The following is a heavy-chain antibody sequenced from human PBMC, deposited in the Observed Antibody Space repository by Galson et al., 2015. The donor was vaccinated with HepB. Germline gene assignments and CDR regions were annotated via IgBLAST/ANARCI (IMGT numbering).Heavy chain of an antibody. J-gene: IGHJ4*02. V-gene: IGHV1-18*01. CDR3: ERDTSYGDTSLWY. CDR1: GYNFPNYG. CDR2: ISSYNDNT. D-gene: IGHD4-17*01. Sequence: SVKVSCKAFGYNFPNYGISWVRQAPGQGLEWMGWISSYNDNTRYAEKLQGRVTMTTETSTSTVYMDLRTMRSDDTAVYYCERDTSYGDTSLWYWGQGTPVTVSS.